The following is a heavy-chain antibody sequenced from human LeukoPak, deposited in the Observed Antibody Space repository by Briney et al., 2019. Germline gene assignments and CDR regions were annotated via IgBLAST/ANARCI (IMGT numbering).Heavy chain of an antibody. CDR3: AKDIRLYYYYGMDV. Sequence: GGSLRLSCSASGFTFSTYAMHWVRQVPGKGLEYVSAISSNGGSTFYADSVKGRFTISRDNAKNSLYLQMNSLRAEDTALYYCAKDIRLYYYYGMDVWGQGTTVTVSS. CDR2: ISSNGGST. V-gene: IGHV3-64*04. CDR1: GFTFSTYA. D-gene: IGHD6-25*01. J-gene: IGHJ6*02.